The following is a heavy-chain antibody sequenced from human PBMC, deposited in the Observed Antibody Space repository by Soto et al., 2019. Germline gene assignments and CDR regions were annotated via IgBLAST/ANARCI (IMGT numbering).Heavy chain of an antibody. CDR1: GGSISSSSYY. CDR2: IYYSGST. CDR3: ARLLGYCSSTSCSGNDAFDI. Sequence: SETLSLTCTVSGGSISSSSYYWGWIRQPPGKGLEWIGSIYYSGSTYYNPSLKSRVTISVDTSKNQFSLKLSSVTAADTAVYYCARLLGYCSSTSCSGNDAFDIWGQGTMVTVSS. V-gene: IGHV4-39*01. D-gene: IGHD2-2*01. J-gene: IGHJ3*02.